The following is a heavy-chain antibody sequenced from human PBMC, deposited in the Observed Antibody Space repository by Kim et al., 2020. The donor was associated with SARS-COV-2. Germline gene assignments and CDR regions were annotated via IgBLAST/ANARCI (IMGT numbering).Heavy chain of an antibody. V-gene: IGHV4-39*01. Sequence: YHPSLSSLVSISVDTSKNPFSLRLSSVTAADTAGYYCARLRIVATSLFDYWGQGTLVTVSS. CDR3: ARLRIVATSLFDY. D-gene: IGHD5-12*01. J-gene: IGHJ4*02.